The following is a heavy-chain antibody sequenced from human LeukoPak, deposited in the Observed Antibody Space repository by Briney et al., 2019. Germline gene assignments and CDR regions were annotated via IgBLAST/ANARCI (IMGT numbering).Heavy chain of an antibody. Sequence: GESLKISCKGSGYSFTNYWIGWARQMPGKGLEWMGIIYPGDSDTRYSPSFQGQVTISADKSISTAYLQWSSLKASDTAMYYCATYYYDSSGYYPYFDYWGQGTLVTVSS. D-gene: IGHD3-22*01. CDR1: GYSFTNYW. J-gene: IGHJ4*02. V-gene: IGHV5-51*01. CDR3: ATYYYDSSGYYPYFDY. CDR2: IYPGDSDT.